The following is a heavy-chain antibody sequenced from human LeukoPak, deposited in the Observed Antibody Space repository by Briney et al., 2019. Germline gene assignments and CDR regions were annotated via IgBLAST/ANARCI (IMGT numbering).Heavy chain of an antibody. V-gene: IGHV4-30-2*01. CDR1: GGSISSGGYY. CDR2: IYHSGST. CDR3: ARDRGGYTYSHDY. J-gene: IGHJ4*02. Sequence: SQTLSLTCTVSGGSISSGGYYWSWIRQPPGKGLEWIGYIYHSGSTYYNPSLKSRVTISMDKSKNQLSLKLNFVTAADTAVYYCARDRGGYTYSHDYWGQGTLVTVSS. D-gene: IGHD5-18*01.